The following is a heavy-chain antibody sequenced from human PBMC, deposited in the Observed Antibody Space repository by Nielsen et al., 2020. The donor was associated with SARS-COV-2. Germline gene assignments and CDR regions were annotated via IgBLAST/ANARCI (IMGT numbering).Heavy chain of an antibody. CDR1: GCSFSSGGYS. J-gene: IGHJ3*02. CDR2: IYHSGRT. Sequence: SETLSLTCAVSGCSFSSGGYSWSWIRQPPGKGLEWIGYIYHSGRTYYNPSLKSRVTISVDRSKNQFSLKLSSVTAADTAVYYCARGGRITFGGADDAFDIWGQGTMVTVSS. V-gene: IGHV4-30-2*01. CDR3: ARGGRITFGGADDAFDI. D-gene: IGHD3-16*01.